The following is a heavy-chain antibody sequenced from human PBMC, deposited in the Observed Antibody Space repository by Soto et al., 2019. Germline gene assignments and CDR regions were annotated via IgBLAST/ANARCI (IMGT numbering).Heavy chain of an antibody. CDR1: GFTFSSYA. D-gene: IGHD2-21*02. CDR2: ISYDGSNK. J-gene: IGHJ4*02. V-gene: IGHV3-30-3*01. Sequence: GGSLRLSCAASGFTFSSYAMHWVRQAPGKGLEWVAVISYDGSNKYYADSVKGRFTISRDNSKNTLYLQMNSLRAEDTAVYYCARDADSLYCGGDCPLGGYFDYWGQGTLVTVSS. CDR3: ARDADSLYCGGDCPLGGYFDY.